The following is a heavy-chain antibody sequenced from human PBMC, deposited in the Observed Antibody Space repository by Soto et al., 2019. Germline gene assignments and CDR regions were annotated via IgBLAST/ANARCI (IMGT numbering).Heavy chain of an antibody. J-gene: IGHJ5*02. D-gene: IGHD2-2*01. CDR2: INSDASHT. CDR1: GFTFSTYW. Sequence: EVHLVESGGGFVQPGGSLRLSCAASGFTFSTYWMHWLRQVPGKGLEWVSGINSDASHTYYADSVKGRFTISSDNAKNTPHLEKNVLRAEATAVCCCVRDGGWITTSCYGGWFTPWCQGTVVPVSS. CDR3: VRDGGWITTSCYGGWFTP. V-gene: IGHV3-74*01.